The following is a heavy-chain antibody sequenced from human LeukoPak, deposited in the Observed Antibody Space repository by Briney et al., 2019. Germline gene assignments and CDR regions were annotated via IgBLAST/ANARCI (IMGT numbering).Heavy chain of an antibody. Sequence: AETLSLTCAVYGGSFSGYYWSWIRQPPGKGLEWIAEINNSGTTNYNPSLKGRVTISVDTSKNQFSLKLTSVTAADTAVYYCASSRGYTSGLWYYYMDVWGKGTKVRVSS. J-gene: IGHJ6*03. V-gene: IGHV4-34*01. D-gene: IGHD6-25*01. CDR2: INNSGTT. CDR3: ASSRGYTSGLWYYYMDV. CDR1: GGSFSGYY.